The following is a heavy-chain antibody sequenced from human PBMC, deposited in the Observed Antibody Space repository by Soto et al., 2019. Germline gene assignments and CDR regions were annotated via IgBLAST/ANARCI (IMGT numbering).Heavy chain of an antibody. CDR1: GYTFTSYG. Sequence: GASVKVSCKASGYTFTSYGISWVRQAPGQGLEWMGWISAYNDNTNYAQKLQGRVTMTTDTSTSTAYMELRSLRSDDTAVYYCAREGVGELSHYYGMDVWGQGTTVTVSS. J-gene: IGHJ6*01. CDR2: ISAYNDNT. CDR3: AREGVGELSHYYGMDV. V-gene: IGHV1-18*01. D-gene: IGHD3-10*01.